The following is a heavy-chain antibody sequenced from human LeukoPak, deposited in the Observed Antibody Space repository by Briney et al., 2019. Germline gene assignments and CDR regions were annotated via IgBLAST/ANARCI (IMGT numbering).Heavy chain of an antibody. Sequence: GASVKVSCKASGGTFSSYAISWVRQAPGQGLEWMGGIIPIFGTANYAQKFQGRVTITADESTSTAYMELSSLRSEDTAVYYCAREMRNYYGSGRPFDYWGQGTLVTVSS. CDR1: GGTFSSYA. D-gene: IGHD3-10*01. CDR2: IIPIFGTA. J-gene: IGHJ4*02. V-gene: IGHV1-69*13. CDR3: AREMRNYYGSGRPFDY.